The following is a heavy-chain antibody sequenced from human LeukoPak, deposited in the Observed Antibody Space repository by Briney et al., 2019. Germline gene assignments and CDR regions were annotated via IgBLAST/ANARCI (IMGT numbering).Heavy chain of an antibody. CDR2: INPSGGST. Sequence: ASVKVSCKASGYTFTSCYMHWVRQAPGQGLEWMGIINPSGGSTSYAQKFQGRVTMTRDTSTSTVYMELSSLRSEDTAVYYCARAVTMVRGYYYYGMDVWGKGTTVTVSS. CDR3: ARAVTMVRGYYYYGMDV. J-gene: IGHJ6*04. V-gene: IGHV1-46*01. CDR1: GYTFTSCY. D-gene: IGHD3-10*01.